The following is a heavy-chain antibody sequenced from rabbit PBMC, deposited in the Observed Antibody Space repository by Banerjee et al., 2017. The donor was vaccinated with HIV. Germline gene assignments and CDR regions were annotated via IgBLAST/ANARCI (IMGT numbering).Heavy chain of an antibody. V-gene: IGHV1S45*01. Sequence: QEQLEESGGGLVQPEGSLTLTCTASRFSFSNKYVMCWVRQAPGKGLEWIACINTISGNTVYASWAKGRFTISKTSSTPVTLQMTSLTAADTASYFCAKWGSGWEFGLWGQGTLVTVS. CDR3: AKWGSGWEFGL. J-gene: IGHJ3*01. D-gene: IGHD4-1*01. CDR2: INTISGNT. CDR1: RFSFSNKYV.